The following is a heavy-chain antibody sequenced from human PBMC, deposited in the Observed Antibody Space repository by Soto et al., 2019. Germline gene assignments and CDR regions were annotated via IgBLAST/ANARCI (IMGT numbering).Heavy chain of an antibody. J-gene: IGHJ2*01. D-gene: IGHD1-26*01. CDR3: VKDHLHSGSYEIWYFDL. Sequence: QVQLVESGGGVVQPGRSLRLSCVGSGFTFSSYGMHWVRQAPGKGLEWLAVISFDGNYKYHADSVKGRFTISRDNSKNTLFLEMSRMRPEDTAVYYCVKDHLHSGSYEIWYFDLWGRGTLVTVSS. CDR1: GFTFSSYG. V-gene: IGHV3-30*18. CDR2: ISFDGNYK.